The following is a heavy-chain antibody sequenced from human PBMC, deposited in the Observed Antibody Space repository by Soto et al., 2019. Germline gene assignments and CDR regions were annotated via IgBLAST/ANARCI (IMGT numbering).Heavy chain of an antibody. CDR3: AKIWAAAAPWYPIDF. CDR2: ITNSGGST. CDR1: GFTVNTFN. Sequence: PGGSLRLSCAASGFTVNTFNMNWVRQAPGKGLEWVSGITNSGGSTFYADSVKGRFSISRDNSKNTLYLQMNSLRADDTAVYYCAKIWAAAAPWYPIDFWGQGTLVTVSS. D-gene: IGHD6-13*01. V-gene: IGHV3-23*01. J-gene: IGHJ4*02.